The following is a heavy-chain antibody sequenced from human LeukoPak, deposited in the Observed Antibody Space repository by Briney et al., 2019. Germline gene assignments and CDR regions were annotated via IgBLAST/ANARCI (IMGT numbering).Heavy chain of an antibody. CDR3: ARDEGCGGDCYWYNWFDP. D-gene: IGHD2-21*02. Sequence: PGGSLRLSCAASGFTFSSYSMNWVRQAPGKGLEGVSSISSSSSYIYYADSVKRRFTISRDNAKNSLYLQMNSLRAEDTAVYYCARDEGCGGDCYWYNWFDPWGQGTLVTVSS. J-gene: IGHJ5*02. CDR2: ISSSSSYI. CDR1: GFTFSSYS. V-gene: IGHV3-21*01.